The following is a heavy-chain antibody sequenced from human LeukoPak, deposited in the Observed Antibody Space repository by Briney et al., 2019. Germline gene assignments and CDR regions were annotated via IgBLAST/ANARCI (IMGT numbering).Heavy chain of an antibody. Sequence: TGGSLRLSCAASGFTFSSYSMNWVRQAPGKGLEWVSYISSSSTIYYADSVKGRFTISRDNAKNSLYLQMNSLRDEDTAVYYCARDSTAGSGTYYYFHYWGQGTLVTVSS. CDR1: GFTFSSYS. D-gene: IGHD1-26*01. CDR2: ISSSSTI. CDR3: ARDSTAGSGTYYYFHY. J-gene: IGHJ4*02. V-gene: IGHV3-48*02.